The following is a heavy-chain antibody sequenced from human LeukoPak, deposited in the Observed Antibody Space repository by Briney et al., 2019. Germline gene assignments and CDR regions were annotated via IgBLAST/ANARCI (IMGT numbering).Heavy chain of an antibody. D-gene: IGHD3-16*01. Sequence: SETLSLTCTVSGGSISSYYWSWIRQPPGKGLEWIGYMYYSGSTNYNPSLKSRVTISVDTSKNQFSLKLSSVTATDTAVYYCARHRVITFGGVFDYWGQGTLVTVSS. CDR2: MYYSGST. V-gene: IGHV4-59*08. J-gene: IGHJ4*02. CDR1: GGSISSYY. CDR3: ARHRVITFGGVFDY.